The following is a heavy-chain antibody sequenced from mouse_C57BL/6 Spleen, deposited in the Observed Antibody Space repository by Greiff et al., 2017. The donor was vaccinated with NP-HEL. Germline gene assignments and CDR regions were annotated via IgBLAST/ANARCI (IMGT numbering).Heavy chain of an antibody. V-gene: IGHV1-61*01. CDR1: GYTFTSYW. Sequence: VQLQQSGAELVRPGSSVKLSCKASGYTFTSYWMDWVKQRPGQGLEWIGNIYPSDSETHYNQKFKDKATLTVDKSSSTAYMQLSSLTSEDSAVYYCARLDSNYYAMDYWGQGTSVTVSS. CDR2: IYPSDSET. J-gene: IGHJ4*01. CDR3: ARLDSNYYAMDY. D-gene: IGHD2-5*01.